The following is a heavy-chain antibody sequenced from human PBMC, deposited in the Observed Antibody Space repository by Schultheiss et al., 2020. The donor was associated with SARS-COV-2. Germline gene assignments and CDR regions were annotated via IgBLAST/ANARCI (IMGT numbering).Heavy chain of an antibody. V-gene: IGHV3-23*01. J-gene: IGHJ3*02. CDR1: GFAFNNFP. CDR2: ISASASRT. D-gene: IGHD3-10*01. Sequence: GGSLRLSCAASGFAFNNFPLHWVRQAPGKGLEWVSGISASASRTYYADSVRGRFTISRDNSKNTLYLQMNSLRAEDTAVYYCARSGRGGSGSYYERVDAFDIWGQGTMVTVSS. CDR3: ARSGRGGSGSYYERVDAFDI.